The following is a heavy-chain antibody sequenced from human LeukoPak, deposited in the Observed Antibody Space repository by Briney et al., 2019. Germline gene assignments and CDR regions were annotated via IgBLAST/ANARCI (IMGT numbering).Heavy chain of an antibody. CDR1: GASISSSNYY. CDR2: IYSSGNT. J-gene: IGHJ4*02. Sequence: PSETLSLTCAVSGASISSSNYYWGWVRQSPGKGLEWIGNIYSSGNTYYNASLKSRVTMYIDTSKNQFSLKLSSVTAADTAMYYCAKGNGYGLIDYWGQGTLVTVSS. D-gene: IGHD5-12*01. CDR3: AKGNGYGLIDY. V-gene: IGHV4-39*01.